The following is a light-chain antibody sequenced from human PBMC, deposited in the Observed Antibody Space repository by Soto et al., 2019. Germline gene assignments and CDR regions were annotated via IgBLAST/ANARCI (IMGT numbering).Light chain of an antibody. CDR3: MQALQTPYT. Sequence: DIVMTQSPLSLPVTPGEPASISCRSSQSLLHSNGYNYLDWYLQKPGQSPQLLIYLGSNRASGXXXXXXGSGSXTDFTLKISRVEAEDVGVYYCMQALQTPYTFGQGTKLEIK. J-gene: IGKJ2*01. CDR2: LGS. CDR1: QSLLHSNGYNY. V-gene: IGKV2-28*01.